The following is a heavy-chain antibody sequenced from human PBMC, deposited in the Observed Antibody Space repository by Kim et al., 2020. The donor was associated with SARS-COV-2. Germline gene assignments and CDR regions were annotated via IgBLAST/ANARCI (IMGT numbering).Heavy chain of an antibody. V-gene: IGHV4-34*01. CDR1: GGSFSGYY. J-gene: IGHJ5*02. Sequence: SETLSLTCAVYGGSFSGYYWSWIRQPPGKGLEWIGEINHSGSTNYNPSLKSRVTISVDTSKNQFSLKLSSVTAADTAVYYCARGRLIHSSSWYASRFNNWFDPWGQGTLVTVSS. D-gene: IGHD6-13*01. CDR3: ARGRLIHSSSWYASRFNNWFDP. CDR2: INHSGST.